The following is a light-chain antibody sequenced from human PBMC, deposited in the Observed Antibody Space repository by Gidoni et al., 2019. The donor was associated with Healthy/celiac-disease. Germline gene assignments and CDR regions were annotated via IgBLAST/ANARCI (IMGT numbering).Light chain of an antibody. CDR1: KLGDKY. CDR2: QDS. V-gene: IGLV3-1*01. Sequence: SYELTQPPSVSVSPGQTASITCSGDKLGDKYACWYQQKPGQSPVLVIYQDSKRPSGIPERFSGFNSGNTATLTISGTQAMDEADYYCQAWDSSTSLVFGTGTKVTVL. J-gene: IGLJ1*01. CDR3: QAWDSSTSLV.